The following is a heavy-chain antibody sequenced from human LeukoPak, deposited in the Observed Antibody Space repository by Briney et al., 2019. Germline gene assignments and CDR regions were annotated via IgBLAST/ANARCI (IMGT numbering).Heavy chain of an antibody. Sequence: GGSLRLSWSGSGFAISTYSMNWVRQAPGKGLQWVSSISSSGKYVYYEDSVKGRFTLSRNDDKNGLFLQMNSLREDTTVYYYCADARYGSSVGGMDVWGQGTTVTVSS. CDR3: CADARYGSSVGGMDV. CDR1: GFAISTYS. J-gene: IGHJ6*02. CDR2: ISSSGKYV. D-gene: IGHD6-6*01. V-gene: IGHV3-21*06.